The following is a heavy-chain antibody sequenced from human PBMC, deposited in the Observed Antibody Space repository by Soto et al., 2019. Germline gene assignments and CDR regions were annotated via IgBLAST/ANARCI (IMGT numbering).Heavy chain of an antibody. CDR1: GYSISSGNY. J-gene: IGHJ6*02. D-gene: IGHD2-2*01. CDR2: LYHIGST. CDR3: RSSTSCYDESCVDV. Sequence: PSETLSLTCAVSGYSISSGNYWAWIRQPPGRGLEWIGSLYHIGSTHYNTSLKSRVAISVDTSKNHFSLELSSVTAADTAIYYCRSSTSCYDESCVDVWGQGTMVTVSS. V-gene: IGHV4-38-2*01.